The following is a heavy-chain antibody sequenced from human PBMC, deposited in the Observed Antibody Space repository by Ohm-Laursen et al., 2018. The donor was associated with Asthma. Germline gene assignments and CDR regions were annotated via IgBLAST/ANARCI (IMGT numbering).Heavy chain of an antibody. CDR1: GGSISSYY. Sequence: TLSLTCTVSGGSISSYYWSWIRQPPGKGLEWIGYIYYSGSTNYNPSLKSRVTISVDTSKNQFSLKLSSVTAADTAVYYCARELTYGSGRYFDYWGQGTLVTVSS. J-gene: IGHJ4*02. CDR2: IYYSGST. CDR3: ARELTYGSGRYFDY. D-gene: IGHD3-10*01. V-gene: IGHV4-59*01.